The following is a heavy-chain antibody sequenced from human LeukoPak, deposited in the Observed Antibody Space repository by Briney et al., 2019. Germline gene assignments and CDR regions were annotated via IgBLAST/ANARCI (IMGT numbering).Heavy chain of an antibody. CDR2: IKEDGTEK. J-gene: IGHJ4*02. D-gene: IGHD3-22*01. Sequence: GGSLRLSCAASGFTFSTYWMSWVRQVPGKGLEWVANIKEDGTEKNFLDSVKGRFTISRDNAKNSLYLQMNSLRVEDTAVYYCARDRGFSTFDYWGQGTLVTVSS. CDR1: GFTFSTYW. CDR3: ARDRGFSTFDY. V-gene: IGHV3-7*01.